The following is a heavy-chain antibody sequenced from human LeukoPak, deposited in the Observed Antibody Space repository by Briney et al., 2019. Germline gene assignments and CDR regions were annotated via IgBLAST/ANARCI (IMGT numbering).Heavy chain of an antibody. CDR3: ARAKGGIFDY. J-gene: IGHJ4*02. CDR2: IYYSGST. CDR1: GGSISSYY. Sequence: SETLSLTCTVSGGSISSYYWSWIRQPPGKGLEWIGYIYYSGSTNYNPSLKSRVTISVDTSKNQFSLELSSVTAADTAVYYCARAKGGIFDYWGQGTLVTVSS. V-gene: IGHV4-59*08.